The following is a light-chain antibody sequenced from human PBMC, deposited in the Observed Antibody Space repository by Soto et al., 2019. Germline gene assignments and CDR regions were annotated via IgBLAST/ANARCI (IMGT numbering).Light chain of an antibody. CDR3: QQSYSVPLT. CDR2: AAS. Sequence: DIQMTQSPSSLSASVGDRVTITCRASQTISNFLNWYQQKPGKAPKLLIYAASSLQSGVPSGFSGSGSGTDFTLNISSLRPEDFATYYCQQSYSVPLTFGGGTEVEIK. CDR1: QTISNF. J-gene: IGKJ4*01. V-gene: IGKV1-39*01.